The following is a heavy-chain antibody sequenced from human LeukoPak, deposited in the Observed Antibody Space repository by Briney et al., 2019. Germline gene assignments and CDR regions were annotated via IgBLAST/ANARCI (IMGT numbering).Heavy chain of an antibody. CDR2: IHYSGST. D-gene: IGHD3-3*01. V-gene: IGHV4-31*03. CDR3: ARDASGYPGDYYYYYMDV. Sequence: SETLSLTCTVSGGSISSGGYYWSWIRQHPVKGLEWIGYIHYSGSTYYNSSLKSRVTISVDTYKNQFSLNLSSVTAADTAVYYCARDASGYPGDYYYYYMDVWGKGTTVTVSS. J-gene: IGHJ6*03. CDR1: GGSISSGGYY.